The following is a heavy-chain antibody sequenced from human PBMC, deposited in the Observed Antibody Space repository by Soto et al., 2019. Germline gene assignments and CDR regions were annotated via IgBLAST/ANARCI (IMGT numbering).Heavy chain of an antibody. CDR3: ARELRTYYYGSGSYAPFGP. Sequence: QVQLQESGPGLVKPSQTLSLTCTVSGGSISSGDYYWSWIRQPPGKGLEWIGYIYYSWSTYYNPSLKSRVTISVDTSKNQFSLKLSSVTAADTAVYYCARELRTYYYGSGSYAPFGPWGQGTLVTVSS. V-gene: IGHV4-30-4*01. CDR1: GGSISSGDYY. J-gene: IGHJ5*02. D-gene: IGHD3-10*01. CDR2: IYYSWST.